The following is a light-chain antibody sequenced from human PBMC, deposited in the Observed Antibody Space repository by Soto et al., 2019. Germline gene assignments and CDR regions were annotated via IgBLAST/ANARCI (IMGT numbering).Light chain of an antibody. Sequence: QSVLTQPPSVSAAPGQTVTISCSGSSSNIGNSYVYWYRQLPGTAPKLLIYETDKPTTGTPERFSGSKSGTSATLGITGLQPGEEADYYCGTWDSSLSAWVFGGGTQLTGL. CDR3: GTWDSSLSAWV. CDR1: SSNIGNSY. CDR2: ETD. V-gene: IGLV1-51*01. J-gene: IGLJ3*02.